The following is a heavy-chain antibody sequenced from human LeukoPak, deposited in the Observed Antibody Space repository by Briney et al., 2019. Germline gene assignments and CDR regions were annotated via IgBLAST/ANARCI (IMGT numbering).Heavy chain of an antibody. D-gene: IGHD3-22*01. V-gene: IGHV1-24*01. CDR1: GYTLTELS. J-gene: IGHJ4*02. CDR2: FDPEDGET. Sequence: ASVKVSCKVSGYTLTELSMHWVRQAPGKGLEWMGGFDPEDGETIYAQKFQGRVTMTEDTSTDTAYMELSSLRSEDTAVYYCATAAPFDDSSGYYNPDYWGQGTLVTVSP. CDR3: ATAAPFDDSSGYYNPDY.